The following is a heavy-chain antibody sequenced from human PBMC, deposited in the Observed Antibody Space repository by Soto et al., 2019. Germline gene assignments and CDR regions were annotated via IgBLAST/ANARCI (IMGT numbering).Heavy chain of an antibody. D-gene: IGHD3-16*01. CDR3: ARLRWQTENNWFDP. CDR2: IYHSGST. CDR1: GDSINSVDHY. V-gene: IGHV4-30-4*01. J-gene: IGHJ5*02. Sequence: SETLSLTCTVSGDSINSVDHYWSWIRQPPGKVLEWMGYIYHSGSTHYHPSLNSRLTISIDTSTNRFSLXLTSVTAAETALYFCARLRWQTENNWFDPWSQGAVVTVSS.